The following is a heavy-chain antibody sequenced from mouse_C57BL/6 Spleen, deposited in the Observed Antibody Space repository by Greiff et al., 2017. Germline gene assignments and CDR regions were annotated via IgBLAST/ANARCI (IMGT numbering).Heavy chain of an antibody. CDR3: TTRMVTTDYAMDY. J-gene: IGHJ4*01. CDR1: GFNIKDYY. D-gene: IGHD2-2*01. Sequence: VQLQQSGAELVRPGASVKLSCTASGFNIKDYYMHWVKQRPEQGLEWIGRIDPEDGDTEYAPKFQGKATMTADTSSNTAYLQLSSLTSEDTAVYYCTTRMVTTDYAMDYWGQGTSGTVSS. V-gene: IGHV14-1*01. CDR2: IDPEDGDT.